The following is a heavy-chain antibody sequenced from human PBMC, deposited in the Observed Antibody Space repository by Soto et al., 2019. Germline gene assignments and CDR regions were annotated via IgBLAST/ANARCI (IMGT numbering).Heavy chain of an antibody. J-gene: IGHJ5*02. CDR3: ARGLGTAVFYL. V-gene: IGHV4-4*08. D-gene: IGHD3-16*01. Sequence: QVQLRESGPGLVKASETLSLTCTVSGGSINGYHWSWIRQTPGKGLEWIGYVYPSGSTDYNPSLKSPVTISADTSKNHFSLKMSPVTAADTAVYYCARGLGTAVFYLWGQGTQVTVSS. CDR1: GGSINGYH. CDR2: VYPSGST.